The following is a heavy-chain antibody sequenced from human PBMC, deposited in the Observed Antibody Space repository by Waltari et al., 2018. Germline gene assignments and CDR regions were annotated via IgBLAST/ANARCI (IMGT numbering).Heavy chain of an antibody. D-gene: IGHD2-2*01. Sequence: EVQLVESGGGLVQPGGSLRLSCAASGFTFSSYWMHWVRQAPGKGLVWVSRMNSDGSSTSYADSVKGRFTISRDNAKNTLYLQMNSLRAEDTAVYYCAKTPDRYCSSTSCPFDYWGQGTLVTVSS. CDR1: GFTFSSYW. V-gene: IGHV3-74*01. J-gene: IGHJ4*02. CDR2: MNSDGSST. CDR3: AKTPDRYCSSTSCPFDY.